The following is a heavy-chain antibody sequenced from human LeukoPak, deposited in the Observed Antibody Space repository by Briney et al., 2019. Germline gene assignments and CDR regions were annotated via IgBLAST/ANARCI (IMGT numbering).Heavy chain of an antibody. D-gene: IGHD4-11*01. CDR1: GGSFSGYY. CDR3: ARRDGQYLNWFDP. Sequence: PSETLSLTCAVYGGSFSGYYWSWIRQPPGKGLEWIGEINHSGSTNYNPSLKSRVTISVDTSKNQFSLKLSSVTAADTAVYYCARRDGQYLNWFDPWGQGTLVTVSS. V-gene: IGHV4-34*01. CDR2: INHSGST. J-gene: IGHJ5*02.